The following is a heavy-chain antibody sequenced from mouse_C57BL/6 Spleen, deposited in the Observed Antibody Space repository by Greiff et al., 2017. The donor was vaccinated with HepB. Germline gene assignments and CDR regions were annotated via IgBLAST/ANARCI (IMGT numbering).Heavy chain of an antibody. CDR2: INSDGGST. D-gene: IGHD2-10*02. CDR3: ARHGEYHVGAMDY. J-gene: IGHJ4*01. Sequence: EVKVEESGGGLVQPGESLKLSCESNEYEFPSHDMSWVRKTPEKRLELVAAINSDGGSTYYPDTMERRFIISRDNTKKTLYLQMSSLRSEDNALYYCARHGEYHVGAMDYWGQGTSVTVSS. V-gene: IGHV5-2*03. CDR1: EYEFPSHD.